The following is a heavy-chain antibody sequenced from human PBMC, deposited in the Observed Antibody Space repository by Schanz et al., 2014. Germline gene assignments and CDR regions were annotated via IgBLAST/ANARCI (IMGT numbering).Heavy chain of an antibody. V-gene: IGHV3-21*01. CDR1: GFAFSSFA. CDR3: ARESSNDIVLVPGAVFDH. Sequence: EVQLMESGGGLVKPGGSLRLSCVASGFAFSSFAMTWVRQAPGRGLEWVSSISTSGTYMYIADSLKGRLTISRDNSKNTVYLQMNSLRPGDTAVYYCARESSNDIVLVPGAVFDHWGQGILVTVSS. D-gene: IGHD2-2*01. CDR2: ISTSGTYM. J-gene: IGHJ4*02.